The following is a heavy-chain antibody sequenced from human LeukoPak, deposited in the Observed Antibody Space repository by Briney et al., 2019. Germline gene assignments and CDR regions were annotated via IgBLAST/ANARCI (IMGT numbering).Heavy chain of an antibody. V-gene: IGHV4-39*01. Sequence: SETLSLTCTVSGGSISSSSYYWGWIRQPPGKGLEWIGSIYYSGSTYYNPSLKSRVTISVDTSKNQFYLKLSSVTAADTAVYYCATRGYSYGSNWFDPWGQGTLVTVSS. CDR2: IYYSGST. CDR1: GGSISSSSYY. J-gene: IGHJ5*02. D-gene: IGHD5-18*01. CDR3: ATRGYSYGSNWFDP.